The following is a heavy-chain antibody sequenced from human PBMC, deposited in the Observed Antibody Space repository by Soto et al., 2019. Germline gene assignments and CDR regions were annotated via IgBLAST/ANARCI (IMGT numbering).Heavy chain of an antibody. D-gene: IGHD3-16*01. CDR3: ATSRGFYEAMEV. V-gene: IGHV1-69*01. J-gene: IGHJ6*02. Sequence: QVQLGQSGAEVKKPGSSVKVSCKSSGGSFRTYAISWVRQAPGQGLEWMGSIMAVFGSATYAQRFQGRVIITADESTTTSYLELRGLQPGDAAVYFCATSRGFYEAMEVWGQGTTVTVSS. CDR1: GGSFRTYA. CDR2: IMAVFGSA.